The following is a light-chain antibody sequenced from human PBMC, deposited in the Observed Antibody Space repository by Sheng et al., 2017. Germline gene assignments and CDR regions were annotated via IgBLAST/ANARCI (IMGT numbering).Light chain of an antibody. J-gene: IGKJ5*01. CDR2: DTS. CDR3: QHRSDWPPS. Sequence: EIVLTQSPATLSLSPGETATLSCRASQSVSTYLAWYQQKAGQAPRLLLYDTSHRATGVPARFSGSGSGTDFTLTIGSLEPEDFAVYYCQHRSDWPPSFGQGTRLDIK. V-gene: IGKV3-11*01. CDR1: QSVSTY.